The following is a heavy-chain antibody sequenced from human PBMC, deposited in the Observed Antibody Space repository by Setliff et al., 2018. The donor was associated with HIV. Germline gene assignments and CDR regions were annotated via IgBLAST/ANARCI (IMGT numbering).Heavy chain of an antibody. Sequence: PGGSLRLSCTASGFTFSSYAMHWVRQAPGKGLEWVAVISYDGSNKYYADSVKGRFTISRDNSKNTLYLQMNSLRAEDTAVYYCARLGSEWELLSIPIYPWGQGNAGHRLL. CDR2: ISYDGSNK. J-gene: IGHJ5*02. CDR1: GFTFSSYA. V-gene: IGHV3-30*04. D-gene: IGHD1-26*01. CDR3: ARLGSEWELLSIPIYP.